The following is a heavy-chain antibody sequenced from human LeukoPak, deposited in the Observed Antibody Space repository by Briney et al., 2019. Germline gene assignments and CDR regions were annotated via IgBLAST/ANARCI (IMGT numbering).Heavy chain of an antibody. CDR3: ARQYCSGGSCYSGYYYYGMDV. J-gene: IGHJ6*02. Sequence: GGSLRLSCAASGFSLSDHYMDWVRQAPGKGLEWVARTRNKARSYTTEYAASVNGRFTISRDDSKNSLSLQMNSLKTEDTAVYYCARQYCSGGSCYSGYYYYGMDVWGQGTTVTVSS. V-gene: IGHV3-72*01. CDR1: GFSLSDHY. CDR2: TRNKARSYTT. D-gene: IGHD2-15*01.